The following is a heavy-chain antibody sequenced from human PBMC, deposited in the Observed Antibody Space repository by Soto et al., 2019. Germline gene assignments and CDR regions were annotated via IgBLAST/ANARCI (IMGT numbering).Heavy chain of an antibody. CDR1: GFTFSSYA. D-gene: IGHD3-10*01. Sequence: GGSLRLSCAASGFTFSSYALSWVRQAPGKGLQCVSTVSGNGLSTYYADSVKGRFTISRDNSRNTLYLQMNSLRAEDTAVYYCAKVQGSGSGLYYFYYYGMDVRGQGTTVTVSS. J-gene: IGHJ6*02. CDR2: VSGNGLST. CDR3: AKVQGSGSGLYYFYYYGMDV. V-gene: IGHV3-23*01.